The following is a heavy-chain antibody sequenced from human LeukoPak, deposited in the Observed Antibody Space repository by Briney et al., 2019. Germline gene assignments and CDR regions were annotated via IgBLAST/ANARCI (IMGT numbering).Heavy chain of an antibody. Sequence: PSETLSLTCTVSGASINSSNWSWIRPPAGKGLEWIGRIYTGGRTNYNPFLKSRLTISEDTSKNQFSLKMSSATAADTAVYYCARQTSSGGFDYWGQGTLVTVSS. CDR3: ARQTSSGGFDY. V-gene: IGHV4-4*07. CDR2: IYTGGRT. D-gene: IGHD3-10*01. CDR1: GASINSSN. J-gene: IGHJ4*02.